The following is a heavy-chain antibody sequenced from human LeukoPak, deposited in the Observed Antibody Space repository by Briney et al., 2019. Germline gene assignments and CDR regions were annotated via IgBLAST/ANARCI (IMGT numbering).Heavy chain of an antibody. Sequence: TGGSLRLSCAASGFTFSSYEMNWVRQAPGKGLEWVSYISSSGSTIYYADSVKGRFTISRDNAKNSLYLQMNSLRAEDTAVYYCARWEIYYGMDVWGQGTTVTVSS. V-gene: IGHV3-48*03. CDR2: ISSSGSTI. CDR3: ARWEIYYGMDV. CDR1: GFTFSSYE. J-gene: IGHJ6*02. D-gene: IGHD1-26*01.